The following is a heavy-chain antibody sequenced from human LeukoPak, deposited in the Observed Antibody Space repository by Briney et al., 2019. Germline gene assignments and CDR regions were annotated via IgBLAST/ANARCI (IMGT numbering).Heavy chain of an antibody. CDR1: GYSISSGDY. Sequence: PTETLSLTCAVSGYSISSGDYWGWIRQPPGKGLEWIGSIYNSGSTYYNPSLKSRVTISVDTSKRQFSLTLSSVTAADTAVYYCARNRSEPLGNGASFDYWGQGTLVTVSS. J-gene: IGHJ4*02. D-gene: IGHD2-8*01. V-gene: IGHV4-38-2*01. CDR3: ARNRSEPLGNGASFDY. CDR2: IYNSGST.